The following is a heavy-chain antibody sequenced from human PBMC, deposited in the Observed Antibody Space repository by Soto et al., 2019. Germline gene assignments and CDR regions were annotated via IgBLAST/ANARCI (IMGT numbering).Heavy chain of an antibody. Sequence: PSETLSLTCTVSGGSVSSADDYWSWIRQPPGKGLEWIGYIFYSGTTYYNPSLKSRITISVDRSENQFSLKLSSVTAADTAVYYCARPIISLTTRGDYYYHGMDVWGQGTTVTVSS. CDR2: IFYSGTT. CDR1: GGSVSSADDY. CDR3: ARPIISLTTRGDYYYHGMDV. J-gene: IGHJ6*02. D-gene: IGHD4-4*01. V-gene: IGHV4-30-4*01.